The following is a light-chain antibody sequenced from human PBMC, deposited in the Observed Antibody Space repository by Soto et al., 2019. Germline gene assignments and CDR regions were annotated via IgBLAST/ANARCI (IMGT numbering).Light chain of an antibody. CDR3: QQRSAWPWT. J-gene: IGKJ1*01. V-gene: IGKV3-11*01. CDR2: FAS. CDR1: HSVGSL. Sequence: EIMLTQSPATLSLSPRDRATLSCRASHSVGSLLAWYQQKPGQAPRLLMYFASNRATGIPPRFSGSGSGTDFTLTIDSLEPEDFAVYYCQQRSAWPWTFGQGTRWIS.